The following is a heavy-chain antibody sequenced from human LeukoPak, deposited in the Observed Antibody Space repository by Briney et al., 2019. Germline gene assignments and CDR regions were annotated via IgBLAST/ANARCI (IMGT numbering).Heavy chain of an antibody. D-gene: IGHD2-15*01. J-gene: IGHJ4*02. V-gene: IGHV3-49*03. CDR3: TTDSSLGDYVGY. Sequence: GGSLRLSCTASGFTFIDSAMSWFRQAPGKGLEWVGFIKSKAYGGTTEYAASVKGRFTISRDDSKSTRYLQMNSLKTEDTAVYNCTTDSSLGDYVGYGGQARLATASS. CDR2: IKSKAYGGTT. CDR1: GFTFIDSA.